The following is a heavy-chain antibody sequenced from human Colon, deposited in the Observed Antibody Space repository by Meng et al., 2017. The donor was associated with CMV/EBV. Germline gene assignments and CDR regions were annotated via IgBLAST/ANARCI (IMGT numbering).Heavy chain of an antibody. CDR3: ARDPFQAHLLDDFLDS. V-gene: IGHV3-30-3*01. CDR1: GFTFSSYA. J-gene: IGHJ4*02. D-gene: IGHD3-3*01. Sequence: GESLKISCAASGFTFSSYAMHWVRQAPGKGLEWVAVISYDGSNKYYADSVKGRFTISRDNSKNTLYLQMNSLRPEDTAVYYCARDPFQAHLLDDFLDSWGQGTLVTVSS. CDR2: ISYDGSNK.